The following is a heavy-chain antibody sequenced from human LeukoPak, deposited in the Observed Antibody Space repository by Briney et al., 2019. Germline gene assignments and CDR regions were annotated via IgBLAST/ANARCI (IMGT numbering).Heavy chain of an antibody. V-gene: IGHV3-30-3*01. CDR1: GFTFSSYA. Sequence: GGSLRLSCAASGFTFSSYAMHWVRQAPGKGLEWVAVISYDGSNKYYADSVKGRFTISRDNSKNTLYLQMNSLSAEDTAVYYCARAQRSSSSNYYYGMDVWGQGTTVTVSS. D-gene: IGHD6-6*01. J-gene: IGHJ6*02. CDR3: ARAQRSSSSNYYYGMDV. CDR2: ISYDGSNK.